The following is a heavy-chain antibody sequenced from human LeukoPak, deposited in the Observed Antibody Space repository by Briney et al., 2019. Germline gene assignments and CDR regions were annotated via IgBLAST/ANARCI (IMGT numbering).Heavy chain of an antibody. D-gene: IGHD3-3*01. J-gene: IGHJ4*02. V-gene: IGHV3-7*01. CDR1: GFTFSSYW. CDR2: IKQDGSEK. Sequence: GGSLRLSCAASGFTFSSYWMSWVRQAPGKGLEWVANIKQDGSEKYYVDSVKGRFTISRDNAKNSLYLQMNSLRAEDTAVYYCASLTWGGYYDFWSGHDYFDYWGQGTLVTVSS. CDR3: ASLTWGGYYDFWSGHDYFDY.